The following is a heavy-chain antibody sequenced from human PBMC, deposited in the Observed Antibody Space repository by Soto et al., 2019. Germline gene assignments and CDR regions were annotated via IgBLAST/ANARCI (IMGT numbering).Heavy chain of an antibody. CDR1: GFSISSYW. J-gene: IGHJ6*02. CDR3: ARSIVSGLMFPPGLDV. D-gene: IGHD2-21*01. CDR2: IFPGDPDV. Sequence: EVQLLQSGAQVKKPGESLKISCKGSGFSISSYWLGWVRQMPGKGLEWMGIIFPGDPDVRYNPSFQGQVTISAGTSINTAYLQWTSLKASDTAMYYCARSIVSGLMFPPGLDVWGQGTTVTVSS. V-gene: IGHV5-51*01.